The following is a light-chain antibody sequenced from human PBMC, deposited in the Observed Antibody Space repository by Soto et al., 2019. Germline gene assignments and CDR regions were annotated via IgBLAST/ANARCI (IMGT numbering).Light chain of an antibody. CDR1: QSISSW. V-gene: IGKV1-5*03. Sequence: DIQMTQSPSTLSASVGDRVTITCRASQSISSWLAWYQQKPGKAPKLLIYKASSLESRVPSRFSGSGSGTEFTLTISSLQADDFANYYCQQYNSYWTFGQGTKVEIK. CDR3: QQYNSYWT. J-gene: IGKJ1*01. CDR2: KAS.